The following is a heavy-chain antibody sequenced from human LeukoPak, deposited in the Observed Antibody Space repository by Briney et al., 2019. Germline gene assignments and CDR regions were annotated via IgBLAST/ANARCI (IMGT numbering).Heavy chain of an antibody. CDR3: ARDQSGEWELLSGWWFDR. J-gene: IGHJ5*02. CDR2: INPSGGFT. CDR1: GYSFSTHY. V-gene: IGHV1-46*01. Sequence: GASVKVSCKASGYSFSTHYMHWVRQAPGQGLEWMGIINPSGGFTSYAQKLQGRVTVTRDMSTSTVYMELSNLRSEDTAVYYCARDQSGEWELLSGWWFDRWGQGTLVTVSS. D-gene: IGHD1-26*01.